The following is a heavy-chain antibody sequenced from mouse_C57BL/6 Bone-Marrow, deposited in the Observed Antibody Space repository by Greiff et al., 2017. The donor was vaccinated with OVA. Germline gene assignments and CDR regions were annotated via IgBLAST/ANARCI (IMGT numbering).Heavy chain of an antibody. CDR2: IRNKANGYTT. CDR3: ARSLPLFDY. Sequence: EVKLMESGGGLVQPGGSLSLSCAASGFTFTDYYMSWVRQPPGKALEWLGFIRNKANGYTTEYSASVKGRFTISRDNSQSILYLQMNALRAEDSATYYCARSLPLFDYWGQGTTLTVSS. J-gene: IGHJ2*01. V-gene: IGHV7-3*01. CDR1: GFTFTDYY.